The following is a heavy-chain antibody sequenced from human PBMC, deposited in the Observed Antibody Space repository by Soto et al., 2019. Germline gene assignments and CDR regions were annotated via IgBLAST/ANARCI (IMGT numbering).Heavy chain of an antibody. V-gene: IGHV4-34*01. D-gene: IGHD5-18*01. CDR1: GGSFSGYY. CDR2: INHSGST. CDR3: ARTRIEDTAMVYYYYGMDV. J-gene: IGHJ6*02. Sequence: SETLSLTCAVYGGSFSGYYWSWIRQPPGKGLEWIGEINHSGSTNYNPSLKSRVTISVDTSKNQFSLKLSSVTAADTAVYYCARTRIEDTAMVYYYYGMDVWGQGTTVTVSS.